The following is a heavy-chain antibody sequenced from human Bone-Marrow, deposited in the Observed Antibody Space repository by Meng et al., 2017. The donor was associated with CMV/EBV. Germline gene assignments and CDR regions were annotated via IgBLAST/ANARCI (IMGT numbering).Heavy chain of an antibody. CDR1: GFTFKNYG. J-gene: IGHJ6*02. Sequence: GESLKISCAASGFTFKNYGMHWVRQAPGKGLEWVALIRYDGDDEHYTDSVKGRFTISRDYSKSTLYLQMTSLRDEDTAVYYCAKGEVGGVVAQDVWGQGTKVTSP. CDR3: AKGEVGGVVAQDV. CDR2: IRYDGDDE. D-gene: IGHD2-21*01. V-gene: IGHV3-30*02.